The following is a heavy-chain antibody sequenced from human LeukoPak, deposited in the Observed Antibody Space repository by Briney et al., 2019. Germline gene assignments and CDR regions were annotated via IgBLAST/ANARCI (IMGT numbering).Heavy chain of an antibody. J-gene: IGHJ4*02. CDR2: IGTSGST. CDR3: AKDGVRQSTVTYYFDY. CDR1: GFTFSTYA. D-gene: IGHD4-17*01. V-gene: IGHV3-23*01. Sequence: PGGSLRLSCAASGFTFSTYALSWVRQPPGKGLEWVSTIGTSGSTYYADSVKGRFTISRDNSKNTLYLQMNSLRAEDTAVYYCAKDGVRQSTVTYYFDYWGQGTLVTVSS.